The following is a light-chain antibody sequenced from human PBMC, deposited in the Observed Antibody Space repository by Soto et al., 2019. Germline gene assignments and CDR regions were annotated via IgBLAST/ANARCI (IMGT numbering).Light chain of an antibody. CDR1: HVIGKS. J-gene: IGKJ1*01. V-gene: IGKV1-33*01. CDR3: QHYDVLPWT. Sequence: IQMTQSPSSLSASVGDRVTITCQASHVIGKSLNWYQQKPGKAPKLLIYGASILETGVPSRFGGSGSGTDFTFTISSLQAEDGATYYCQHYDVLPWTFGQGTKVEIK. CDR2: GAS.